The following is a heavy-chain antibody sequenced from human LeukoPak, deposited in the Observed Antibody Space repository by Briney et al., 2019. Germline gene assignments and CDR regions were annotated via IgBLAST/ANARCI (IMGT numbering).Heavy chain of an antibody. J-gene: IGHJ3*02. V-gene: IGHV4-31*03. CDR2: IYYSGST. CDR1: GGSISSGGYY. CDR3: VRDRYDSSGYYYVDAFDI. D-gene: IGHD3-22*01. Sequence: SETLSLTCTVSGGSISSGGYYWSWIRQHPGKGLEWIGYIYYSGSTYYNPSLKSRVTISVDTSKNQFSLKLSSVTAADTAVYYCVRDRYDSSGYYYVDAFDIWGQGTMVTVSS.